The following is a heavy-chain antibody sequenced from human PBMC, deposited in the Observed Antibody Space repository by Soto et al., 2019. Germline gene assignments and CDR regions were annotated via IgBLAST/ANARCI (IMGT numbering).Heavy chain of an antibody. V-gene: IGHV2-5*01. Sequence: SCPTLVNPTQTLTLTCTFSGFSLSTSGVGVGWIRQPPGKALEWLALIYWNDDKRYNSSLNNRLTITKDTSNNQVVLTLTNMAPVDTGTYYCAHRYSGTYWGRAFDIWGPGTVVTV. CDR3: AHRYSGTYWGRAFDI. CDR2: IYWNDDK. CDR1: GFSLSTSGVG. J-gene: IGHJ3*02. D-gene: IGHD1-26*01.